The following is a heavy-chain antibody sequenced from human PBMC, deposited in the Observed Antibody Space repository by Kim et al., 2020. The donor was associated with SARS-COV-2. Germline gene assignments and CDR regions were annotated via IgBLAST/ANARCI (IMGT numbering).Heavy chain of an antibody. V-gene: IGHV3-13*01. J-gene: IGHJ6*02. D-gene: IGHD3-3*01. Sequence: GGSLRLSCTASGFTFSSYDMHWVRQATGKGLEWVSAIGTAGDTYYPGSVKGRFTISRENAKNSLYLQMNSLRAGDTAVYYCARGQRFSDYDFWSGYLPSYYGMDVWGQGTTVTVSS. CDR1: GFTFSSYD. CDR2: IGTAGDT. CDR3: ARGQRFSDYDFWSGYLPSYYGMDV.